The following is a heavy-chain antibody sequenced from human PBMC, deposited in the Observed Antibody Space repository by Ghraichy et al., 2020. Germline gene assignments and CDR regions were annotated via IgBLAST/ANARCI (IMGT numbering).Heavy chain of an antibody. V-gene: IGHV4-39*01. CDR3: ARSYSSGWSYSTYFDY. J-gene: IGHJ4*02. CDR2: IYYSGST. CDR1: GGSISSSSYY. D-gene: IGHD6-19*01. Sequence: SETLSLTCTVSGGSISSSSYYWGWIRQPPGKGLEWIGSIYYSGSTYYNPSLKSRVTISVDTSKNQFSLKLSSVTAADTAVYYCARSYSSGWSYSTYFDYWGQGTLVTVSS.